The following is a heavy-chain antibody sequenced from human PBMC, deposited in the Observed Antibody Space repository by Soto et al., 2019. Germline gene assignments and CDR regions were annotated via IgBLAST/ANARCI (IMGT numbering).Heavy chain of an antibody. D-gene: IGHD2-15*01. Sequence: QITLKESGPPLVKPTQTLTLTCTFSGFSLSTHGVAVGWIRQPAGKALEWLALIYWNDDKYYSASLNSRLTITNDTTKHQVVHTMINIDPVATVTYSGAHAMLFSTCGSCSTYFASWGQGTLVTVSP. CDR1: GFSLSTHGVA. V-gene: IGHV2-5*01. CDR3: AHAMLFSTCGSCSTYFAS. J-gene: IGHJ4*02. CDR2: IYWNDDK.